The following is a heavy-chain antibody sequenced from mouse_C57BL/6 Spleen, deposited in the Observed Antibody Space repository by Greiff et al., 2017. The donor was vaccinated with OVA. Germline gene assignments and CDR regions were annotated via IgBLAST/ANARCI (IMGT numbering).Heavy chain of an antibody. CDR2: IWRGGST. D-gene: IGHD4-1*01. Sequence: VQVVESGPGLVQPSQSLSITCTVSGFSLTSYGVHWVRQSPGKGLEWLGVIWRGGSTDYNAAFMSRLSITKDNSKSQVFFKMNSLQADDTAIYYCAKRDWDEGYAMDYWGQGTSVTVSS. J-gene: IGHJ4*01. V-gene: IGHV2-5*01. CDR3: AKRDWDEGYAMDY. CDR1: GFSLTSYG.